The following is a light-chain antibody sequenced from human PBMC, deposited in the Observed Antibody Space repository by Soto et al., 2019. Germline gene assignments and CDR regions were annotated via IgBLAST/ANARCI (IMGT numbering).Light chain of an antibody. J-gene: IGKJ1*01. CDR2: KSS. CDR3: QQYGA. Sequence: DIQMTQSPSTLSGSVVYRVTITFRASQTISNWLAWYQQKPGKAPKLLIYKSSILENGVPSGFSGGVSGTEFTLTTSSLQPDDFATYYCQQYGAFGQGTKVDIK. V-gene: IGKV1-5*03. CDR1: QTISNW.